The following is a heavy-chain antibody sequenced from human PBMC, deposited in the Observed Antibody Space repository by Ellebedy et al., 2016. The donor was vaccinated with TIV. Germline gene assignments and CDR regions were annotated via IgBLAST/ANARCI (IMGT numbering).Heavy chain of an antibody. V-gene: IGHV4-39*07. CDR1: GGSVSSGSYY. CDR2: INHSGST. D-gene: IGHD6-25*01. J-gene: IGHJ2*01. Sequence: GSLRLXXTVSGGSVSSGSYYWSWIRQPPGKGLEWIGEINHSGSTNYNPSLKSRVTKSVDTSKNQFSLKLSSVTAADTAVYYCARRPKRLGHWYFDLWGRGTLVTVSS. CDR3: ARRPKRLGHWYFDL.